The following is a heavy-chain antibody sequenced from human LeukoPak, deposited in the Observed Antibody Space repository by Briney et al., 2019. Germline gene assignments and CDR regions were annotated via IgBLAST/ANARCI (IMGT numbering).Heavy chain of an antibody. CDR2: ISGSGGTT. V-gene: IGHV3-23*01. CDR3: AKEIRLRLGVDYFDY. CDR1: GFTFSSYA. Sequence: GGSLRLSCAASGFTFSSYAMSWVRQAPGKGLEWVSAISGSGGTTYYAAPVKGRFTISSDNPKNTLYLQSASLRAEDTAFYYCAKEIRLRLGVDYFDYWGQGTLVTVSS. J-gene: IGHJ4*02. D-gene: IGHD3-16*01.